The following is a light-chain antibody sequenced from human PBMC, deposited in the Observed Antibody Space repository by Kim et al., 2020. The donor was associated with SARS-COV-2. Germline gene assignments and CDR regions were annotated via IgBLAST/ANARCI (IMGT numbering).Light chain of an antibody. Sequence: QSALTQPASVSGSPGQSITISCTGTSSDVGSSNYVSWYQQHPGKAPKLMISDVSNRPSGVSYRFSGSKSDNTASLTISGLQADDEADYYCSSYTTSNSWVFGGGTQLTVL. CDR3: SSYTTSNSWV. J-gene: IGLJ3*02. V-gene: IGLV2-14*03. CDR2: DVS. CDR1: SSDVGSSNY.